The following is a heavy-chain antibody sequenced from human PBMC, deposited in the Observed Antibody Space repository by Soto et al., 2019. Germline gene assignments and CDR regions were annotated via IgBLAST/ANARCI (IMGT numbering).Heavy chain of an antibody. J-gene: IGHJ4*02. D-gene: IGHD3-3*01. CDR1: GFTFGTYG. Sequence: GGSLRLSCVGSGFTFGTYGMNWVRQAPGKGLEWISYISRSGATMYYADSVKGRFTISRDNSDNSLFLQMHSLRDEDTAVYYCARDDFWNGHGPPALDYWGQGTLVTVSS. CDR3: ARDDFWNGHGPPALDY. V-gene: IGHV3-48*02. CDR2: ISRSGATM.